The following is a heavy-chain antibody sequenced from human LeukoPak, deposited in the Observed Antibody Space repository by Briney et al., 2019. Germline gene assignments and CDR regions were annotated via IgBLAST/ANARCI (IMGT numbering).Heavy chain of an antibody. D-gene: IGHD1-1*01. CDR1: GXTFSNYG. V-gene: IGHV3-33*01. CDR2: IWYDGSDK. Sequence: GGSLRLSCAASGXTFSNYGMHWVRQAPGKGLEWVAVIWYDGSDKYYADSVKGRFTISRDNSKNTLYLQMNSLRAEDTAVYYCARDANGYYFDYWGQGTLVTVSS. J-gene: IGHJ4*02. CDR3: ARDANGYYFDY.